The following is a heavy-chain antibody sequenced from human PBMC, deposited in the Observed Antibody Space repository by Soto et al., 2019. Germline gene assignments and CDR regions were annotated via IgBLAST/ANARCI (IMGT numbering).Heavy chain of an antibody. D-gene: IGHD3-22*01. V-gene: IGHV5-10-1*01. CDR1: GYSFAGYW. CDR3: ARQIYDSDTGPNFQYYFDS. J-gene: IGHJ4*02. CDR2: IDPSDSQT. Sequence: ESLKISCKGSGYSFAGYWITWVRQKPGKGLEWMGRIDPSDSQTYYSPSFRGHVTISVTRSITTVFLQWSSLRASDTAMYYCARQIYDSDTGPNFQYYFDSWGQGTPVTVSS.